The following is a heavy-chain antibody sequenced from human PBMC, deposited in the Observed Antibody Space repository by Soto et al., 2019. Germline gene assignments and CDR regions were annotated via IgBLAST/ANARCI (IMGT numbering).Heavy chain of an antibody. CDR1: GYSISSGYY. D-gene: IGHD3-3*01. CDR2: IYHSGST. J-gene: IGHJ5*02. Sequence: KPSETLSLTCAVSGYSISSGYYWGWIRQPPGKGLEWIGSIYHSGSTYYNPSLKSRVTISVDTSKNQFSLKLSSVTAADTAVYYCARVTEDDFWSGYAGWFDPWGQGTLVTVSS. CDR3: ARVTEDDFWSGYAGWFDP. V-gene: IGHV4-38-2*01.